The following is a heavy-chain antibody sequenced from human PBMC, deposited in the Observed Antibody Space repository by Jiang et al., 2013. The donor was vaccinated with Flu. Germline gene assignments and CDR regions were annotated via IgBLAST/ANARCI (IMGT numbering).Heavy chain of an antibody. Sequence: LKPSETLSLTCAVYGGSFSDYYWSWIRQPPGKGLEWIGQINHSGRANYNPSLKSRVTISVDTSKNQLSLKLSSVTAADTAVYYCARHKPNARAFEYWGQGTLVTVSS. CDR1: GGSFSDYY. V-gene: IGHV4-34*01. CDR2: INHSGRA. J-gene: IGHJ4*02. D-gene: IGHD1-1*01. CDR3: ARHKPNARAFEY.